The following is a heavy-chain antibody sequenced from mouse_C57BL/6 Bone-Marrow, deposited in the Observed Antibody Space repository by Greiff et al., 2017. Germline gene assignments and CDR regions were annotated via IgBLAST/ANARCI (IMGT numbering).Heavy chain of an antibody. Sequence: LVESGAELVKPGASVKISCKASGYAFSSYWMNWVKQRPGKGLEWIGQIYPGDGDTTYNGKFKGKATLTVDKSSSTAYMQLSSLTSEDSAVYFCARPFHYYGYFDYWGQGTTLTVSS. D-gene: IGHD1-2*01. V-gene: IGHV1-80*01. CDR1: GYAFSSYW. J-gene: IGHJ2*01. CDR2: IYPGDGDT. CDR3: ARPFHYYGYFDY.